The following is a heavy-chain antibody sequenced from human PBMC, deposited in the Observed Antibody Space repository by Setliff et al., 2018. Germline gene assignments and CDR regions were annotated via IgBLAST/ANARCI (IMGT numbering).Heavy chain of an antibody. D-gene: IGHD3-16*01. Sequence: PGGSLRLSWVASGFTFSSYWMTWVRQVPRKGLEYVASIKHDGSEKYYVDSVRGRFTISRDNAKNSLYLQMNSLRAEDTALYYCARDRGGGLYDYWGQGTPVTVSS. J-gene: IGHJ4*02. CDR1: GFTFSSYW. CDR2: IKHDGSEK. CDR3: ARDRGGGLYDY. V-gene: IGHV3-7*03.